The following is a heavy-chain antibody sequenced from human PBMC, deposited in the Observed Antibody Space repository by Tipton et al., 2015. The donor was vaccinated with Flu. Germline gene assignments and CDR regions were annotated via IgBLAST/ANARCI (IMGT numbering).Heavy chain of an antibody. D-gene: IGHD4-11*01. CDR2: IFHSGNT. CDR3: AIRDYSNHVSEPKNWFDS. V-gene: IGHV4-39*07. CDR1: GDSIRSSNYF. Sequence: LSLTCAVSGDSIRSSNYFWGWIRQPPGKGLEWIGNIFHSGNTYHNPTLKSRVTISVDTSKNHFSLKLSSVTAADTAVYYCAIRDYSNHVSEPKNWFDSWGQGALVIVSS. J-gene: IGHJ5*01.